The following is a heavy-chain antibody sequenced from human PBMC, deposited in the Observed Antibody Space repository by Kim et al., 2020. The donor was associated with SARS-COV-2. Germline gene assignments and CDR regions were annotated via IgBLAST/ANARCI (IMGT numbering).Heavy chain of an antibody. J-gene: IGHJ2*01. CDR2: ISGSGGST. CDR1: GFTFSSYA. CDR3: AKSPPDYGDYVWEGDWYFDL. D-gene: IGHD4-17*01. Sequence: GGSLRLSCAASGFTFSSYAMSWVRQAPGKGLEWVSAISGSGGSTYYADSVKGRFTISRDNSKNTLYLQMNSLRAEDTAVYYCAKSPPDYGDYVWEGDWYFDLWGRGTLVTVSS. V-gene: IGHV3-23*01.